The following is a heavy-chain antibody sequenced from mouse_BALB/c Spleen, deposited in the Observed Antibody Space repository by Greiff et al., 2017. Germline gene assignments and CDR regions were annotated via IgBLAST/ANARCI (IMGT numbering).Heavy chain of an antibody. V-gene: IGHV5-6-3*01. CDR2: INSNGGST. J-gene: IGHJ4*01. Sequence: EVKLVESGGGLVQPGGSLKLSCAASGFTFSSYGMSWVRQTPDKRLELVATINSNGGSTYYPDSVKGRFTISRDNAKNTLYLQMSSLKSEDTAMYYCARAYYGSYYAMDYWGQGTSVTVSS. D-gene: IGHD2-10*01. CDR3: ARAYYGSYYAMDY. CDR1: GFTFSSYG.